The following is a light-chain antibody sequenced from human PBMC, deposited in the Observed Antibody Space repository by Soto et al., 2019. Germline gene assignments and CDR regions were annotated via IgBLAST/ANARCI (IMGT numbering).Light chain of an antibody. J-gene: IGLJ1*01. CDR2: GNS. V-gene: IGLV1-40*01. CDR3: QSYDSSRSGPGYV. CDR1: STNIGAGYD. Sequence: QSVLTQPPSVYGAPGQRVTISCTGSSTNIGAGYDVNWYQQLPGTAPKLLINGNSNRHSGVPDRFSVSKSGTLVSLAITGLQAEAEADYYFQSYDSSRSGPGYVFGTGTKLTVL.